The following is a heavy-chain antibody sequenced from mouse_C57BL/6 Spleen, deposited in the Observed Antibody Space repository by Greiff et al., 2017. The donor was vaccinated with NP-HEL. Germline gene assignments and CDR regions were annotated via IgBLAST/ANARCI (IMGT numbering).Heavy chain of an antibody. CDR1: GYTFTSYW. V-gene: IGHV1-7*01. J-gene: IGHJ4*01. D-gene: IGHD3-2*02. CDR3: ARQLRPVYYAMDY. Sequence: VQLQQSGAELAKPGASVKLSCKASGYTFTSYWMHWVKQRPGQGLEWIGYINPSSGYTKYNQKFKDKATLTADKSSSTAYMQLSSLTYEDSAVYYCARQLRPVYYAMDYWGQGTSVTVSS. CDR2: INPSSGYT.